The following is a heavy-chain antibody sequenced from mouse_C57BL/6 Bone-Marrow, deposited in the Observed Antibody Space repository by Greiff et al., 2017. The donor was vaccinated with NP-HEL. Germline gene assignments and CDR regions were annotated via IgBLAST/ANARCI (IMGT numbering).Heavy chain of an antibody. CDR2: IHPNSGST. Sequence: VKLMESGAELVKPGASVKLSCKASGYTFTSYWMHWVKQRPGQGLEWIGMIHPNSGSTNYNEKFKSKATLTVDKSSSTAYMQLSSLTSEDSAVDYCSKGSYVNAMDYWGQGTSVTVSS. V-gene: IGHV1-64*01. CDR1: GYTFTSYW. D-gene: IGHD6-1*01. CDR3: SKGSYVNAMDY. J-gene: IGHJ4*01.